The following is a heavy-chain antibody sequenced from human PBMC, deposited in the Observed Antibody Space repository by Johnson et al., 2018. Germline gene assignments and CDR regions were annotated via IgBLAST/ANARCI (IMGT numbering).Heavy chain of an antibody. V-gene: IGHV3-64*02. CDR3: ARDVGRWNDAFDI. D-gene: IGHD4-23*01. J-gene: IGHJ3*02. CDR1: GFTFSSYA. CDR2: ISSNGGST. Sequence: VQLVESGEGLVQPGGSXRLSCAASGFTFSSYAMHWVRQAPGKGLEYVSAISSNGGSTYYADSVKGRFTISRDNSKNTLYLQLGSLRAEDMAVYYCARDVGRWNDAFDIWGQGTMVTVS.